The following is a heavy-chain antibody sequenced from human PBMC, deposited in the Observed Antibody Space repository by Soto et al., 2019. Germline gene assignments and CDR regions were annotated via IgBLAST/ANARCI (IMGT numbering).Heavy chain of an antibody. CDR2: IIPIFGTA. D-gene: IGHD4-17*01. CDR1: GGTFSSYA. CDR3: ARVVMTTVVTGNYYYYGMDV. J-gene: IGHJ6*02. V-gene: IGHV1-69*06. Sequence: ASVKVSCKASGGTFSSYAISWVRQAPGQGXEWMGGIIPIFGTANYAQKFQGRVTITADKSTSTAYMELSSLRSEDTAVYYCARVVMTTVVTGNYYYYGMDVWGQGTTVTVSS.